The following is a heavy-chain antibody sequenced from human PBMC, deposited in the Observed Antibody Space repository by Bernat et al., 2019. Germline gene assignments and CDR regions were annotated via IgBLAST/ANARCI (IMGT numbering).Heavy chain of an antibody. Sequence: EVQLVESGGGLIQPGGSLRLSCAASGFTVSTNYMTWVRQAPGKGLEWVSVIYSGSTFYAESVEGRFTISRDKDMLYLQMNSMRAEDTAVYYCASRPPLASSTHRNSWHLDYWGQGTLVTVSS. D-gene: IGHD6-13*01. V-gene: IGHV3-53*01. CDR1: GFTVSTNY. J-gene: IGHJ4*02. CDR2: IYSGST. CDR3: ASRPPLASSTHRNSWHLDY.